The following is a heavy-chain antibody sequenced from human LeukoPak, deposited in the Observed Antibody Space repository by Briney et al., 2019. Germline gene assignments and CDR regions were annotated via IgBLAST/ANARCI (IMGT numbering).Heavy chain of an antibody. D-gene: IGHD3-3*01. J-gene: IGHJ5*02. CDR1: GFTFSSYA. CDR3: ARGLEWLTRRHTWFDP. CDR2: ISYDGSNK. V-gene: IGHV3-30*04. Sequence: GRSLRLSCAASGFTFSSYAMHWVRQAPGKGLEWVALISYDGSNKYYADSVKARFIISRDNSKNTVYLQMNSLRAEDTAVYYCARGLEWLTRRHTWFDPWGQGTLVTVSS.